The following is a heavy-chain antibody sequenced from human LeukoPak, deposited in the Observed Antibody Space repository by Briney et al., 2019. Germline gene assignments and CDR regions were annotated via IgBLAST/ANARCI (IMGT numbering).Heavy chain of an antibody. J-gene: IGHJ6*02. V-gene: IGHV1-8*01. Sequence: ASVKVSCKASGYTFTSYDINWMRQATGQGLEWMGWMNPNSGNTGYAQKFQGRVTMTRNTSISTAYMELSSLRSEDTAVYYCASPQLLDPYYYYYYGMDVWGQGTTVTVSS. CDR1: GYTFTSYD. CDR3: ASPQLLDPYYYYYYGMDV. D-gene: IGHD2-2*02. CDR2: MNPNSGNT.